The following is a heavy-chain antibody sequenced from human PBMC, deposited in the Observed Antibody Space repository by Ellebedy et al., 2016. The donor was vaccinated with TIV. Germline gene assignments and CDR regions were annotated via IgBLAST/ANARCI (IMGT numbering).Heavy chain of an antibody. J-gene: IGHJ6*02. CDR3: ARGGFHDNSGYSNNYNYYGMDV. CDR2: IGSADDT. CDR1: GFDFSNYD. Sequence: GESLKISXLASGFDFSNYDMHWVRPATGKGLEWVSAIGSADDTYYLGSVKGRFTIARDNAENSLYLQMNNLGGGDTAVYYCARGGFHDNSGYSNNYNYYGMDVWGQGIPVTVSS. D-gene: IGHD3-22*01. V-gene: IGHV3-13*01.